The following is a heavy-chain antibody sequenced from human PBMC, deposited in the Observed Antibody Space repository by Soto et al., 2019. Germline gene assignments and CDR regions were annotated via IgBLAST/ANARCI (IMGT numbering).Heavy chain of an antibody. CDR1: GGTFSSYA. J-gene: IGHJ4*02. CDR3: VRESRYCSGGSCYFLPGIDY. D-gene: IGHD2-15*01. CDR2: IIPIFGTA. Sequence: QVQLVQSGAEVKKPGSSVKVSCKASGGTFSSYAISWVRQAPGQGLEWMGGIIPIFGTANYAQKFQGRVTITADESTSTAYMGLSSLRSEDTAVYYCVRESRYCSGGSCYFLPGIDYWGQGTLVTVSS. V-gene: IGHV1-69*12.